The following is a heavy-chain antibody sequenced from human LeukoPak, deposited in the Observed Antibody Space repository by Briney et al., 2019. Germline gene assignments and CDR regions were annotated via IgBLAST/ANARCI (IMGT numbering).Heavy chain of an antibody. Sequence: GESLKISCKGSGYSFTSYWIGWVRQMPGKGLEWMGVIYPGDSDTRYSPSFQGQVTISADKSISTAYLQWSSLKASDTAMYYCARQSGRVWFGEFLFDPWGQGTLVTVSS. V-gene: IGHV5-51*01. CDR2: IYPGDSDT. CDR3: ARQSGRVWFGEFLFDP. CDR1: GYSFTSYW. D-gene: IGHD3-10*01. J-gene: IGHJ5*02.